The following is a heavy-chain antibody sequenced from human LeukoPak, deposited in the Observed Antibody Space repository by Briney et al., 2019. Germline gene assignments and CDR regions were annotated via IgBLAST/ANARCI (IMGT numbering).Heavy chain of an antibody. J-gene: IGHJ1*01. V-gene: IGHV4-30-2*01. CDR1: GGSISSGDHY. CDR2: IYHSGST. D-gene: IGHD3-10*01. CDR3: ARSDYYPSAEYFQH. Sequence: SQTLSLTCSVSGGSISSGDHYWSWFRQPPGKGLEWIGYIYHSGSTYYSPSLKSRVTISLDRPKNQFSLKLSSVTAADTAVYYCARSDYYPSAEYFQHWGQGTLVTVSS.